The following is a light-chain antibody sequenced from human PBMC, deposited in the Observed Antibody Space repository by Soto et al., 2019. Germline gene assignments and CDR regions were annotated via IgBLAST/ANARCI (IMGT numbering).Light chain of an antibody. J-gene: IGLJ1*01. CDR3: SSYAGSNVLYV. CDR1: SSDVGGYNY. CDR2: EVN. Sequence: QSVLTQPPSASGSPGQSVTISCTGTSSDVGGYNYVSWYQQFPGKAPKVMIYEVNKRPSGVPERFSGSKSGNSASLTVSGLQADDEADYYCSSYAGSNVLYVFGTGTNVTVL. V-gene: IGLV2-8*01.